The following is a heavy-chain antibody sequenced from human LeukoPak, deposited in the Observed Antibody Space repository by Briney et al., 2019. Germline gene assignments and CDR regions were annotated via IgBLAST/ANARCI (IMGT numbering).Heavy chain of an antibody. CDR2: VYHSGST. D-gene: IGHD3-10*01. J-gene: IGHJ4*02. Sequence: PSETLSLTCTVSGGSISSGGYYWSWIRQPPGKGLEWIGYVYHSGSTYYNPSLKSRVTISVDRSKNQFSLKLSSVTAADTAVYYCARAPRGGVRGVITYWGQGTLVTVSS. CDR3: ARAPRGGVRGVITY. V-gene: IGHV4-30-2*01. CDR1: GGSISSGGYY.